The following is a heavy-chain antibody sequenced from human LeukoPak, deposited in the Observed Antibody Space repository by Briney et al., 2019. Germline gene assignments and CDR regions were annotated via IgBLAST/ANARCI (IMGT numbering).Heavy chain of an antibody. Sequence: PGGSLGLSCAASGFTFSSYAMSWVRQAPGKGLEWVSAVSGSGGSTYYADSVKGRFTISRDNSKNTLYLQMNSLRAEDTAVYYCAKDMGLSSIFDYWGQGTLVTVSS. CDR3: AKDMGLSSIFDY. CDR2: VSGSGGST. D-gene: IGHD6-6*01. CDR1: GFTFSSYA. V-gene: IGHV3-23*01. J-gene: IGHJ4*02.